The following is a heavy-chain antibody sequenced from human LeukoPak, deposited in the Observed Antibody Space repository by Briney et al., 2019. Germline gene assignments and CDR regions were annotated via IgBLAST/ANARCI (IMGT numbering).Heavy chain of an antibody. CDR1: GFTFSSYG. J-gene: IGHJ6*03. V-gene: IGHV3-30*02. CDR3: AKVFLDRGDYYYYYMDV. Sequence: PGGSLRLSCAASGFTFSSYGMHWVRQAPGKGLEWVAFIRYDGSNKYYADSVKGRFTISRDNSKNTLYLQMNSLRAEDTAVYYCAKVFLDRGDYYYYYMDVWGKGTTVTVSS. CDR2: IRYDGSNK. D-gene: IGHD3/OR15-3a*01.